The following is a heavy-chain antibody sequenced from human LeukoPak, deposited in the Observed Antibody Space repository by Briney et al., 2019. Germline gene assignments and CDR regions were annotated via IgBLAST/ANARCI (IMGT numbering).Heavy chain of an antibody. CDR2: INPGGVSR. D-gene: IGHD1-1*01. CDR3: AKDRAGTPWAD. Sequence: GGSLRLSCAASGFTFTTYSMTWVRQAPGKGLEWVSSINPGGVSRYYADSVRGRFTISRDNSENTVSLQMNSLRTDDTAMYYCAKDRAGTPWADWGQGTLVTVSS. J-gene: IGHJ4*02. CDR1: GFTFTTYS. V-gene: IGHV3-23*01.